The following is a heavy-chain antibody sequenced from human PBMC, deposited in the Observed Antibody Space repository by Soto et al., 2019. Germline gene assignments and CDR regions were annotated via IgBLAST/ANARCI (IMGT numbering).Heavy chain of an antibody. CDR2: INHSGST. CDR1: GGSFSGYY. V-gene: IGHV4-34*01. D-gene: IGHD2-15*01. J-gene: IGHJ4*02. CDR3: ARGRVVVAATSLLLRY. Sequence: SETLSLTCAVYGGSFSGYYWSWIRQPPGKGLEWIGEINHSGSTNYNPSLKSRVTISVDTSKNQFSLKLSSVTAADTAVYYCARGRVVVAATSLLLRYWGQGTLVTVSS.